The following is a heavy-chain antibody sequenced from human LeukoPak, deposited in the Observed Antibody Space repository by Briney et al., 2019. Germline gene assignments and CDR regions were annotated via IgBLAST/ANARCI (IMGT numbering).Heavy chain of an antibody. Sequence: PSETLSLTCTVSSDSISTHYWSWIRQPAGKGLEWIGRIHSSGNTDYNPSLKSRVTMSIDTSKSRFSLKLTSVTAADTALYYCARDRSSAYYRDYFDYWGQGILVTVPS. D-gene: IGHD3-16*01. CDR2: IHSSGNT. CDR3: ARDRSSAYYRDYFDY. CDR1: SDSISTHY. V-gene: IGHV4-4*07. J-gene: IGHJ4*02.